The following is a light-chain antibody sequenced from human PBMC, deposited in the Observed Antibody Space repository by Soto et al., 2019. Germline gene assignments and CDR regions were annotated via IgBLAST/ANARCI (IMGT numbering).Light chain of an antibody. V-gene: IGKV3-11*01. CDR2: DAS. Sequence: TVLTLSPVTLAVSPGERSVLSCRASQSVSTSLAWYQHKPGQAPRLFIYDASKRAPGIPARFSGSGSGTDFTLTISSLEPEDFAVYYCQVRDVWPSFGQGTKVDIK. CDR3: QVRDVWPS. J-gene: IGKJ1*01. CDR1: QSVSTS.